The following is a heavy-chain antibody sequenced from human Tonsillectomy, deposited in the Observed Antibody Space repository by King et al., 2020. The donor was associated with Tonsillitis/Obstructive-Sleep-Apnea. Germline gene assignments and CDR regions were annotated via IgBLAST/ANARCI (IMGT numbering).Heavy chain of an antibody. J-gene: IGHJ4*02. Sequence: VQLQESGPGLVKPSGTLSLTCAVSGGSISSSNWWSWVRQPPGKGLEWIGEIYHSGSTNYSPSLKSRVTISVDKSKNQFSLKLSSVTAADTAVYYCARAKKEYYDNLTGPKSRFFDYWGQGTLVTVSS. CDR3: ARAKKEYYDNLTGPKSRFFDY. V-gene: IGHV4-4*02. D-gene: IGHD3-9*01. CDR1: GGSISSSNW. CDR2: IYHSGST.